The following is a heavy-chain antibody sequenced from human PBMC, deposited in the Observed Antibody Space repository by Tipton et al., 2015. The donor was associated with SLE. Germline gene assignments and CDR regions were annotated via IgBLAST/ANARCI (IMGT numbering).Heavy chain of an antibody. Sequence: TLSLTCTVSGGSISSGDYFWSWIRQPPGKGLEWIGYIYYSGSTYYNPSLKSRVTISIDTSKNQFSLKLSSVTAADTAVYYCARGRPPYYYGMDVWGQGTTVTVSS. J-gene: IGHJ6*02. V-gene: IGHV4-30-4*01. CDR1: GGSISSGDYF. CDR3: ARGRPPYYYGMDV. CDR2: IYYSGST.